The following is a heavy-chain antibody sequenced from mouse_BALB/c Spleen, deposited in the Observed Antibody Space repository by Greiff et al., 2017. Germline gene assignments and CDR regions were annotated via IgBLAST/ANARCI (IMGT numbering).Heavy chain of an antibody. Sequence: VKLKQSGPGLVQPSQSLSITCTVSGFSLTSYGVHWVRQSPGKGLEWLGVIWSGGSTDYNAAFISRLSISKDNSKSQVFFKMNSLQANDTAIYYCARKSYYRYGYYAMDYWGQGTSVTVSS. CDR3: ARKSYYRYGYYAMDY. D-gene: IGHD2-14*01. CDR1: GFSLTSYG. J-gene: IGHJ4*01. V-gene: IGHV2-2*02. CDR2: IWSGGST.